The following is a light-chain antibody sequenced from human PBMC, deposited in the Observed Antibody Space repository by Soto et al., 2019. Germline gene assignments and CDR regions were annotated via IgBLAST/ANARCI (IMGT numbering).Light chain of an antibody. CDR1: SSNIGAGYD. CDR2: GNS. Sequence: QSVLTQPPSVSGAPGQRVTISCTGSSSNIGAGYDVHWYQQLPGTAPKLLIYGNSNRPSGVPDRFSGSKSGTSASLAITGLQAEDEADYYCQSYDSSHSVLFGGGTKVTVL. V-gene: IGLV1-40*01. J-gene: IGLJ3*02. CDR3: QSYDSSHSVL.